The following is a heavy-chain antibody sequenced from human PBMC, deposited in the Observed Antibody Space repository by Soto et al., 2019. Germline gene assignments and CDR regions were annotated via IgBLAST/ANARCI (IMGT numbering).Heavy chain of an antibody. CDR1: GFTFSNAW. D-gene: IGHD3-22*01. CDR3: TPSSGYYLPW. CDR2: IKSKTDGGTT. V-gene: IGHV3-15*07. J-gene: IGHJ4*02. Sequence: GESLKISCAASGFTFSNAWMNWVRQAPGKGLEWVGRIKSKTDGGTTDYAAPVKGRFTISRDDSKNTLYLQMNSLKTEDTAVYYCTPSSGYYLPWWGQGTLVTVSS.